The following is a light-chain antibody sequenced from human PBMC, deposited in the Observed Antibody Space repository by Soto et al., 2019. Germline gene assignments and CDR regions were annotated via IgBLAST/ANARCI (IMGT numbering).Light chain of an antibody. Sequence: EIVLTQSPGTLSLSPGERATLSCRASQSVSSNYLAWYQQKPGQAPRLLIYGASSRATGIPDRFIGSGSGTDFTLTISTLEPEDVAVYYCQQYGGSPRVTFGGGTKVEFK. J-gene: IGKJ4*01. CDR1: QSVSSNY. CDR2: GAS. V-gene: IGKV3-20*01. CDR3: QQYGGSPRVT.